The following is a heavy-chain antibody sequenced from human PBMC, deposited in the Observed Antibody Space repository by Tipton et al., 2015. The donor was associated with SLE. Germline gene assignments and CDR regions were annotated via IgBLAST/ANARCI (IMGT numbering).Heavy chain of an antibody. J-gene: IGHJ4*02. CDR2: ISSTGST. V-gene: IGHV4-61*02. CDR3: ARDQVGVGDFDY. D-gene: IGHD3-16*01. Sequence: TLSLTCTVSGVSISSSRYYSTWSWIRQSAGKGLEWIGRISSTGSTNYNPSLKSRVTMSVDTSKNQFSLKLISATAADTAVYYCARDQVGVGDFDYWSQGTLVTVSS. CDR1: GVSISSSRYYST.